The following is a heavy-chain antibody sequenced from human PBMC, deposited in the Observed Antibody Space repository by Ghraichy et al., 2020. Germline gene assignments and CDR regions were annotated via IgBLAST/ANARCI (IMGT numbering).Heavy chain of an antibody. CDR1: GFTFSDYY. D-gene: IGHD2-2*01. Sequence: GGSLRLSCSASGFTFSDYYMSWIHQAPGKGLEWVSYISGGSTYTNYADSVKGRFTISRDNAENALYLQMNSLRAEDTAVYYCARDRHVSKTSIPPENYHGLDYWGQGTTVTVSS. CDR3: ARDRHVSKTSIPPENYHGLDY. V-gene: IGHV3-11*05. CDR2: ISGGSTYT. J-gene: IGHJ6*02.